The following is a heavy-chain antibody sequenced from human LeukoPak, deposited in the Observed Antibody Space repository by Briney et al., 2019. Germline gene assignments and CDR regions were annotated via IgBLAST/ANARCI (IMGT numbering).Heavy chain of an antibody. CDR2: IIPIFGTA. CDR1: GGTFSSYA. D-gene: IGHD3-9*01. Sequence: SVKVSCKASGGTFSSYAISWVRQAPGQGLEWMGRIIPIFGTANYAQKFQGRVTITTDESTRTAYMELSSLRSEDTAVYYCARDRYDILTGYYKDAYFDYWGQGTLVTVSS. J-gene: IGHJ4*02. V-gene: IGHV1-69*05. CDR3: ARDRYDILTGYYKDAYFDY.